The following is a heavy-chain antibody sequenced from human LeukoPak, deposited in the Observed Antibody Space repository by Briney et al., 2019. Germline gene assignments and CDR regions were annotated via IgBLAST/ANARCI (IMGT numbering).Heavy chain of an antibody. CDR2: INHSGST. CDR1: GGSISSYY. CDR3: ARGARGYYYY. D-gene: IGHD3-22*01. Sequence: SETLSLTCTVSGGSISSYYWSWIRQPPGKGLEWIGEINHSGSTNYNPSLKSRVTISVDMSKNQFSLKLSSVTAADTAVYYCARGARGYYYYWGQGTLVTVSS. V-gene: IGHV4-34*01. J-gene: IGHJ4*02.